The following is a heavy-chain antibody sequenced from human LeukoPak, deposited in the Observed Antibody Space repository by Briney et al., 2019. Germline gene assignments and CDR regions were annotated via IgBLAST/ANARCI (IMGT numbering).Heavy chain of an antibody. CDR1: GGSFSSYY. J-gene: IGHJ5*02. D-gene: IGHD3-22*01. CDR3: ARHPTYYYDSNTSNP. V-gene: IGHV4-59*10. CDR2: IYTSGST. Sequence: SETLSLTCAVYGGSFSSYYWSWIRQPAGKGLEWIGRIYTSGSTNYNPSLKSRVTMSVDTSKNQFSLKLSSVTAADTAVYYCARHPTYYYDSNTSNPWGQGTLVTVSS.